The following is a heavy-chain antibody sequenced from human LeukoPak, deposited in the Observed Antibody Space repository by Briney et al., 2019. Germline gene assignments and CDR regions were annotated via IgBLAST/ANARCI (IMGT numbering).Heavy chain of an antibody. CDR3: ARQDPELAY. V-gene: IGHV3-48*03. J-gene: IGHJ4*02. Sequence: GGSLRLSCAASGSTFNTYAMNWVRQAPGKGLEWVSYITSGASTIYYADSVKGRFTISRDNAKNSLYLQMNSLRVEDTAVYYCARQDPELAYWGQGTLVTVSS. D-gene: IGHD1-26*01. CDR2: ITSGASTI. CDR1: GSTFNTYA.